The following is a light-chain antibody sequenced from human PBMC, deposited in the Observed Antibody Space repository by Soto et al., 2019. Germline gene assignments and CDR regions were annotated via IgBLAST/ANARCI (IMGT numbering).Light chain of an antibody. V-gene: IGKV1-39*01. CDR3: QQYNSYPFT. CDR2: AAS. CDR1: QSIRSD. Sequence: IQMTQSPSSLPASVGYRATITSRASQSIRSDLNWYQQKPGKAPKVLIYAASTLQSGVPSRFSGSGSGTDFTLTISSLQPDDFATYYCQQYNSYPFTFGPGTKVDIK. J-gene: IGKJ3*01.